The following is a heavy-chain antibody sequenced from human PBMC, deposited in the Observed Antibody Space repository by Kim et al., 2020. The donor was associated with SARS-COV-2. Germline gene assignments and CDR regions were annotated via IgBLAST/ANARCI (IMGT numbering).Heavy chain of an antibody. D-gene: IGHD2-15*01. J-gene: IGHJ4*02. CDR3: AKPLNTVMVAATSYDY. Sequence: GKGRFTTSRAKSKNTLYLQMNSLGAEDTAVYYCAKPLNTVMVAATSYDYWGQGTLVTVSS. V-gene: IGHV3-23*01.